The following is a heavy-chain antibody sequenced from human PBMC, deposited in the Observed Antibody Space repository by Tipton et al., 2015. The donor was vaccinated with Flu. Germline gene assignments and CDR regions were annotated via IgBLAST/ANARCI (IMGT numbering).Heavy chain of an antibody. CDR3: ARRSTTAAPHYFDY. V-gene: IGHV4-59*08. D-gene: IGHD1-1*01. J-gene: IGHJ4*02. CDR2: IYYSGST. Sequence: TLSLTCTVSGGSISSYYWSWIRQPPGKGLEWIGYIYYSGSTNYNPSLKSRVTISVDTSKNQFSLNLASVTAADTAVYYCARRSTTAAPHYFDYWGQGILVTVSS. CDR1: GGSISSYY.